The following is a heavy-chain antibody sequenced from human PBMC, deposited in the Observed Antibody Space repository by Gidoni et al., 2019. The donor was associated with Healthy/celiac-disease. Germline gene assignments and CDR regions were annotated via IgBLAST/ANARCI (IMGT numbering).Heavy chain of an antibody. D-gene: IGHD6-13*01. CDR2: INPSGGST. CDR3: ARDLGIAAAGTAVVLNGMDV. Sequence: QVQLVQSGAEVKKPGASVKVSCKASGYTFTSYYMHWVRQAPGQGLEWMGIINPSGGSTSYAQKFQGRVTMTRDTSTSTVYMELSSLRSEDTAVYYCARDLGIAAAGTAVVLNGMDVWGQGTTVTVSS. J-gene: IGHJ6*02. CDR1: GYTFTSYY. V-gene: IGHV1-46*01.